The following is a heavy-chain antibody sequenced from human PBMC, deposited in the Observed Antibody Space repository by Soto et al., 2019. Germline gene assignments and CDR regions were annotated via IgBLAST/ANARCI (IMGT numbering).Heavy chain of an antibody. D-gene: IGHD3-9*01. J-gene: IGHJ4*02. CDR3: AKGARALRYFAWLFPY. Sequence: EVQLLESGGGLVQPGGSLRLSCAASGFTFSSYAMSWVRQAPGKGLEWVSAISGSGGSTYYADSVKGRFTISRDNSKNTLYLQMESLRAEDTAVYYCAKGARALRYFAWLFPYWGQGTLVTVSS. V-gene: IGHV3-23*01. CDR1: GFTFSSYA. CDR2: ISGSGGST.